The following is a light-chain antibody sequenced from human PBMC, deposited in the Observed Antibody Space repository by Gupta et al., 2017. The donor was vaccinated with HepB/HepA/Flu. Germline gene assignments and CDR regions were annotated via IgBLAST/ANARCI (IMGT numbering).Light chain of an antibody. V-gene: IGKV3-20*01. J-gene: IGKJ4*01. CDR3: QQHGGSAFT. CDR2: DAS. CDR1: QSVSYK. Sequence: EIVLTQSPGTLSLSPGERATLSCRASQSVSYKLDWYQQKPGQAPRLLIYDASTRATGIPDRFSGSGSGTDFTLTISRLEPEDFAEYYCQQHGGSAFTFGGGTRVEMK.